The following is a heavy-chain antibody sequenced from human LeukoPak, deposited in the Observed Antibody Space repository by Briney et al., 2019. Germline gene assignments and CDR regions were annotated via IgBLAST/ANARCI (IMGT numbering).Heavy chain of an antibody. Sequence: PSETLSLTCTISLGSISTYYWNWIRQPPGKGLEYIGYIYYSGTTNYNPSLKSRVSMSVDTSKKQFSLRLSSVTAADTAIYYCASDYFDRTGYYGFIYWGQGSLVTISS. V-gene: IGHV4-59*12. D-gene: IGHD3-22*01. CDR1: LGSISTYY. J-gene: IGHJ4*02. CDR2: IYYSGTT. CDR3: ASDYFDRTGYYGFIY.